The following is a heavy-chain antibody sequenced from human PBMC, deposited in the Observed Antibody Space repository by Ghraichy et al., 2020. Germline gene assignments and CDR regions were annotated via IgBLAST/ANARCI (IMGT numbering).Heavy chain of an antibody. CDR1: GFIFSDYG. V-gene: IGHV3-30*18. CDR2: ISFHGSNR. Sequence: GESLNISCAASGFIFSDYGIYWVGQAPGKGLEWVAVISFHGSNRHYADSVKGRFTISRDNSKNTVYLQMDSLRPEDTALYYCAKDHSTSSAGMDVWGQVTRVTISS. CDR3: AKDHSTSSAGMDV. D-gene: IGHD6-6*01. J-gene: IGHJ6*02.